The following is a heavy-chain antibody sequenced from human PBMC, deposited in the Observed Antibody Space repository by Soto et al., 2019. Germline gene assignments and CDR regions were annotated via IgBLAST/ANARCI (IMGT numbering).Heavy chain of an antibody. Sequence: PGGSLRRSCEASGFTFSRVSMNWVRRVPGKGLEWVASISSGSSDTWYADSVRGRFIISRDNAQNSLFLQMNTLRPEDTAMYYCARVAYWGPGTQVTVSS. J-gene: IGHJ4*02. CDR2: ISSGSSDT. CDR1: GFTFSRVS. CDR3: ARVAY. V-gene: IGHV3-21*01.